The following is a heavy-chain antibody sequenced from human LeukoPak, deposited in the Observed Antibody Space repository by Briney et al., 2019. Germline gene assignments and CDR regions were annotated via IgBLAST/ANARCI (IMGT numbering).Heavy chain of an antibody. CDR2: MNPNSGST. D-gene: IGHD3-3*01. J-gene: IGHJ5*02. Sequence: ASVKVSCKASGYTFTSYDMHWVRQATGQGLEWMGIMNPNSGSTSYAQKFQGRVTMTRDTSTSTVYMELSSLRSEDTAVYYCARYRQFRVVKGNWFDPWGERTLVTVPS. CDR3: ARYRQFRVVKGNWFDP. CDR1: GYTFTSYD. V-gene: IGHV1-46*01.